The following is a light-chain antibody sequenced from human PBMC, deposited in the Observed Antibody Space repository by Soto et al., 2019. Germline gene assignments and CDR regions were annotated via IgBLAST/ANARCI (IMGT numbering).Light chain of an antibody. CDR2: DAS. J-gene: IGKJ4*01. Sequence: AIQLTQSPSSLSASVGDRVTITCRASQGISSALAWYQQKPGKAPKLLIYDASSLESGVPSRFSGSGSGTDFTPTSSSLQPEDFATYYCQQFNSYGLTFGGGTKVEIK. CDR1: QGISSA. CDR3: QQFNSYGLT. V-gene: IGKV1-13*02.